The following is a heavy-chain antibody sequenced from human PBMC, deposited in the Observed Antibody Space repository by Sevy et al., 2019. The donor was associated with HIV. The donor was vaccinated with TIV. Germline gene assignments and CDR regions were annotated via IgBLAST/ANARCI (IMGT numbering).Heavy chain of an antibody. J-gene: IGHJ3*02. D-gene: IGHD3-22*01. V-gene: IGHV5-51*01. Sequence: GESLKISCKGSGYSFTSYWIGWVRQMPGKGLEWMGIIYPGDSDTRYSPYFQGQVTISADKSISTAYLQWSSLKAPDNGMYYCERHIHYYDSSGYWSDAFDIWGQGTMVTVSS. CDR3: ERHIHYYDSSGYWSDAFDI. CDR2: IYPGDSDT. CDR1: GYSFTSYW.